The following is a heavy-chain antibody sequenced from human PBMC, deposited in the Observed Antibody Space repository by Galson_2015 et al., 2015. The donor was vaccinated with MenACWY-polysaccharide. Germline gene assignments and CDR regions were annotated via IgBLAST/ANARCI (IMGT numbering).Heavy chain of an antibody. Sequence: SLRLSCAASGFTFSSYALHWVRQVPGQGLVWVSRINSDGSSTSYADSVKGRFTISRDNAKNTLYLQMNSLRAEDTAVYYCARQPTYYGSGWGQGTLVTVSP. J-gene: IGHJ4*02. V-gene: IGHV3-74*01. CDR2: INSDGSST. D-gene: IGHD3-10*01. CDR3: ARQPTYYGSG. CDR1: GFTFSSYA.